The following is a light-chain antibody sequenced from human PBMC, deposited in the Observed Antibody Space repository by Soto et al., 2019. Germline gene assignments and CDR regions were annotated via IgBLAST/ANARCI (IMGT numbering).Light chain of an antibody. CDR1: QTVRPNS. CDR2: GAS. CDR3: LQTYNLPRT. Sequence: IVLTQSPGTLSLSPGERATLSCRASQTVRPNSLAWFQQKAGKPPTQLIYGASALQSGVPVRFSGSASGTDFTLTIRNMQREDFATYYCLQTYNLPRTFGQGTKVDI. V-gene: IGKV3D-7*01. J-gene: IGKJ1*01.